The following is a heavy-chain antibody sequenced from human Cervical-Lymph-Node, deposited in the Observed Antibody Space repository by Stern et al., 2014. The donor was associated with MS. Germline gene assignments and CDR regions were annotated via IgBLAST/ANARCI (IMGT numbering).Heavy chain of an antibody. D-gene: IGHD6-13*01. CDR3: ALSSETSDRWYSLGYDL. CDR1: GGTFSKFP. Sequence: LVESEAEVTKPGSSVKVFCKASGGTFSKFPSSWVRQAPGQGLEGMRGIFPVFVTPTYAQEFRGRVTITADVSTSTVYMELSSLRSDDTAVYYCALSSETSDRWYSLGYDLWGQGTLVTVSS. V-gene: IGHV1-69*01. CDR2: IFPVFVTP. J-gene: IGHJ5*02.